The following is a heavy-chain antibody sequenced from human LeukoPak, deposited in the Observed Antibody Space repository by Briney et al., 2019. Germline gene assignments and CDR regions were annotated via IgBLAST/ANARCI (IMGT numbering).Heavy chain of an antibody. D-gene: IGHD6-13*01. J-gene: IGHJ1*01. CDR2: INQVGSEK. CDR3: ASLPISIAAAGTLGYFQH. Sequence: GGSLKLSCAASGCTFSSYGMSWVRQAPGKGLEWVANINQVGSEKYYVESVKGRFTTSRDNAKNSLYLQMNSLRADDTAVYYCASLPISIAAAGTLGYFQHWGQGTLVTVSS. V-gene: IGHV3-7*01. CDR1: GCTFSSYG.